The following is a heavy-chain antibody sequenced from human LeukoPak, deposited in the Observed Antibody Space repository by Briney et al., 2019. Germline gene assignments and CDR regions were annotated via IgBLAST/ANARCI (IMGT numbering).Heavy chain of an antibody. J-gene: IGHJ4*02. D-gene: IGHD2-2*01. CDR1: GGSISSYY. Sequence: PSETLSLTCTVSGGSISSYYWSWIRQHPGKGLEWIGYIYYSGSTYYNPSLKSRVTISVDTSKNQFSLKLSSVTAADTAVYYCARVVVSSSTSCCPFDYWGQGTLVTVSS. CDR2: IYYSGST. CDR3: ARVVVSSSTSCCPFDY. V-gene: IGHV4-59*06.